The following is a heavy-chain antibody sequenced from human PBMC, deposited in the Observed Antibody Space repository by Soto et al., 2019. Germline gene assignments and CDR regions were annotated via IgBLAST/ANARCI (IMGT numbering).Heavy chain of an antibody. CDR3: ANALYSTLYYYGMDV. J-gene: IGHJ6*02. Sequence: QVQLVESGGGVVQPGRSLRLSCAASGFTFSSYGMHWVRQAPGKGLEWVAVISYDGSNKYYADSVKGQFTISRDNSKNTLYLQMNSLRAEDTAVYYCANALYSTLYYYGMDVWGQGTTVTVSS. CDR1: GFTFSSYG. CDR2: ISYDGSNK. D-gene: IGHD6-13*01. V-gene: IGHV3-30*18.